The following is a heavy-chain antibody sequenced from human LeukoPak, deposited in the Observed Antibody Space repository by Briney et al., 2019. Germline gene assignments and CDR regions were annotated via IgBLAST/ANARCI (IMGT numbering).Heavy chain of an antibody. CDR3: TRNRGYYVNDY. Sequence: SETLSLTCTVSGASIRSSFWNWIRQPPGRGLEWIGYLSMRGTTNYNPSLKSRVTISGDTSENQFSLKVSSVTAADTAVYYCTRNRGYYVNDYWGQGILVTVSS. D-gene: IGHD1-26*01. J-gene: IGHJ4*02. V-gene: IGHV4-59*01. CDR2: LSMRGTT. CDR1: GASIRSSF.